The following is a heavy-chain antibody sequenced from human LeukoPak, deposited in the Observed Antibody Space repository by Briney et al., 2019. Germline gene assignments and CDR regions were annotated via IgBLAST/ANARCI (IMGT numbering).Heavy chain of an antibody. CDR1: GGSISSYY. J-gene: IGHJ3*02. V-gene: IGHV4-4*07. CDR2: IYTSGST. CDR3: ARSPPPYYYDSSGYSSSGSAFDI. Sequence: SETLSLTCTVSGGSISSYYWSWIRQPAGKGLEWIGRIYTSGSTNYNASLKSRVSMSVDTSKNQFSLKLSSVTAADTAVYYCARSPPPYYYDSSGYSSSGSAFDIWGQGTMVTVSS. D-gene: IGHD3-22*01.